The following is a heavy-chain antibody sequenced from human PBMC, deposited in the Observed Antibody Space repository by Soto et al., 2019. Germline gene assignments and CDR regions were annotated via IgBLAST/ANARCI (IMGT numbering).Heavy chain of an antibody. CDR1: GFTFSSYG. Sequence: QVQLVESGGGVVQPGRSLRLSCAASGFTFSSYGMHWVRQAPGKGLEWVAGISYDGSNKYYPDSVKGRFTISRDNSKNTLYLPMNSLRAEDTAVYYCAKDPPPGGDPDYWGQGTLVTVSS. D-gene: IGHD2-21*01. V-gene: IGHV3-30*18. CDR3: AKDPPPGGDPDY. CDR2: ISYDGSNK. J-gene: IGHJ4*02.